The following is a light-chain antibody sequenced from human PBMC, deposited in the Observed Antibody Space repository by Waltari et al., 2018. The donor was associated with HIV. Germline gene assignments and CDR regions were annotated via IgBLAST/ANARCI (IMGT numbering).Light chain of an antibody. CDR3: MQSIELPLT. Sequence: IVMTQTPLSLSVTPGQPASISSPSNQRLLHSDGKTSLYWYLQKAGQPPQLLINEVSTRFSGVPDRFSGGGTGTDFSLKISRVEAEDVGIYYCMQSIELPLTFGGGTKVEIK. V-gene: IGKV2D-29*01. J-gene: IGKJ4*01. CDR2: EVS. CDR1: QRLLHSDGKTS.